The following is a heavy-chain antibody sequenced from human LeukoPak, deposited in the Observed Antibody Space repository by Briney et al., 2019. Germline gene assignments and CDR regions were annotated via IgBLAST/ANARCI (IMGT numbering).Heavy chain of an antibody. CDR3: ARREPPPGDAFDI. CDR1: GGSFSGYY. J-gene: IGHJ3*02. Sequence: PSETLSLTCAVYGGSFSGYYWSWIRQPPGKGLEWIGEINHSGSTDYNPSLKSRVTISVDTSKNQFSLKLSSVTAADTAVYYCARREPPPGDAFDIWGQGTMVTVSS. D-gene: IGHD1-14*01. CDR2: INHSGST. V-gene: IGHV4-34*01.